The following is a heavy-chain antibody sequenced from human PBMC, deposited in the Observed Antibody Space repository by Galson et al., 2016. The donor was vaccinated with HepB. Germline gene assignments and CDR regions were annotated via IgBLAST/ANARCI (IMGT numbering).Heavy chain of an antibody. D-gene: IGHD6-6*01. V-gene: IGHV1-46*01. CDR1: GYTFTSYY. Sequence: SVKVSCKASGYTFTSYYIHWVRQAPGQGLEWIGIISPSGGSTTYAQNFQGRVTMTRDTSTSTVYMELSSLRSEDTAVYYCARLAPPRDYWGQGTLVTVSS. J-gene: IGHJ4*02. CDR3: ARLAPPRDY. CDR2: ISPSGGST.